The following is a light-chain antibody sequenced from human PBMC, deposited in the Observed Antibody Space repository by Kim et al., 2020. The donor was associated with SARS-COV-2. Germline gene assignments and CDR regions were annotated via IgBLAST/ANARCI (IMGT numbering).Light chain of an antibody. CDR2: YDS. V-gene: IGLV3-21*04. CDR3: QVWDSSSDHVV. J-gene: IGLJ2*01. Sequence: SYELTQPPSVSVAPGKTARITCGGNNIASKSVHWYQQKPGQAPVLVIYYDSDRPSGIPERFSGSNSGNMATLTISRVEAGDEADYFCQVWDSSSDHVVFGGGTQLTVL. CDR1: NIASKS.